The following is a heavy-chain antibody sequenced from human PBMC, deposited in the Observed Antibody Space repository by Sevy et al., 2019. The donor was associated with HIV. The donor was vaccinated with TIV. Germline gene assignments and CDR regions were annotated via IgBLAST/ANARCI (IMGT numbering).Heavy chain of an antibody. Sequence: GGSLRLSCTASGFGFGGYGMNWVRQAPGKGLEWLTFTRYDDKDKYYADSVKGRFTISRDNRRQTLYLQMNSLRPEDTAVYYCAKDASSGYAPNYLDSWGQGTLVTVSS. CDR3: AKDASSGYAPNYLDS. J-gene: IGHJ4*02. CDR1: GFGFGGYG. D-gene: IGHD3-3*01. V-gene: IGHV3-30*02. CDR2: TRYDDKDK.